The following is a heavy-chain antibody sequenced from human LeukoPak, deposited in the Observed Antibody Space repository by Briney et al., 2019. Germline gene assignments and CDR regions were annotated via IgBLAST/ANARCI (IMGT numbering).Heavy chain of an antibody. J-gene: IGHJ4*02. V-gene: IGHV4-34*01. CDR2: INHSGST. CDR3: ARGHYDFWSGYPILDY. CDR1: GGSFSGYY. D-gene: IGHD3-3*01. Sequence: SETLSLTCAVYGGSFSGYYWSWIRQPPGKGLEWIGEINHSGSTNYNPSLKSRVTISVDTSKNQFSLKLSSVTAADTAVYYCARGHYDFWSGYPILDYWGQGTLVTVSS.